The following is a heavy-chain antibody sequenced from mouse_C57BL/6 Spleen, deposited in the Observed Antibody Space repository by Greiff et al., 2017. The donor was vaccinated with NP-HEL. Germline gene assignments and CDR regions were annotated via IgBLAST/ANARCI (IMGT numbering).Heavy chain of an antibody. CDR2: IYPSDSET. V-gene: IGHV1-61*01. CDR3: ARGGFITTVVAGDY. D-gene: IGHD1-1*01. CDR1: GYTFTSYW. J-gene: IGHJ2*01. Sequence: VQLQQPGAELVRPGSSVKLSCKASGYTFTSYWMDWVKQRPGQGLEWIGNIYPSDSETHYNQKFKDKATLTVDKSSSTAYMQLSSLTSEDSAVYYCARGGFITTVVAGDYWGQGTTLTVSS.